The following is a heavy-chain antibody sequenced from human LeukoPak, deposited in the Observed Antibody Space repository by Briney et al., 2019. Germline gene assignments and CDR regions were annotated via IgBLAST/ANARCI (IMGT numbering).Heavy chain of an antibody. V-gene: IGHV1-2*06. CDR2: ISPNSGGT. CDR1: GYTFTGYY. CDR3: ASLYSYGYSHFDY. D-gene: IGHD5-18*01. Sequence: ASVKVSCKASGYTFTGYYMHWVRQAPGQGLEWMGRISPNSGGTNYAQKFQGRVTMTRDTSISTAYMELSRLRSDDTAVYYCASLYSYGYSHFDYWGQGTLVTVSS. J-gene: IGHJ4*02.